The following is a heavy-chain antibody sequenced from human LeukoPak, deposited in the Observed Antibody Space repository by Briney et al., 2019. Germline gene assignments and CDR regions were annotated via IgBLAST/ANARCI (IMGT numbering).Heavy chain of an antibody. CDR2: IYHSGST. CDR1: GGSISSGGYS. D-gene: IGHD2-15*01. CDR3: ARGGILFPDNWFDP. Sequence: SETLSLTCAVSGGSISSGGYSWSWIRQPPGKGLEWIGYIYHSGSTYYNPSLKSRVTISVDRSKNQFSLKLSSVTATDTAVYYCARGGILFPDNWFDPWGQGTLVTVSS. V-gene: IGHV4-30-2*01. J-gene: IGHJ5*02.